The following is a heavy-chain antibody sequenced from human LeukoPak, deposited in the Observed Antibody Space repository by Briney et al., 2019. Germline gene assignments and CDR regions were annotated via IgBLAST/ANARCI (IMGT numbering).Heavy chain of an antibody. Sequence: SETLSLTCTVSGGSISSRSYYWTWIRQPAGKGLEWIGRIYTTGSTNYNPSLKSRVTISVDTSKNQFSLKLSSVTAADTAVYYCARGWDVDTAMPTGYNWFDPWGQGTLVTVSS. V-gene: IGHV4-61*02. CDR2: IYTTGST. D-gene: IGHD5-18*01. J-gene: IGHJ5*02. CDR1: GGSISSRSYY. CDR3: ARGWDVDTAMPTGYNWFDP.